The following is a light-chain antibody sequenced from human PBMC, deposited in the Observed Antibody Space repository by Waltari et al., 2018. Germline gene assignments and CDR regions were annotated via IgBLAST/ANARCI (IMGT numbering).Light chain of an antibody. CDR3: QQYGSSPYT. Sequence: EIVLTQSPGTLSLSQGERATLSCRASQSVSSSYLAWYQHKPGQAPRLLIYGASSRATGIPDRFSGSGSGTDFTLTISRLEPEDFAVYYCQQYGSSPYTFGQGTKLEIK. CDR2: GAS. V-gene: IGKV3-20*01. CDR1: QSVSSSY. J-gene: IGKJ2*01.